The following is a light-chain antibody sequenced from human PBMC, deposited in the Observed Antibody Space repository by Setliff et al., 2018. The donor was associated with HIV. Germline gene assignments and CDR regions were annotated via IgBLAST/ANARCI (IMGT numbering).Light chain of an antibody. Sequence: QSALAQPASVSGSPGQSITLSCTGTSSDVGSYNLVSWYQHHPGKAPKLMIYEVSKRPSGVSNRFSGSKSGYTASLTISGLQAEDEADYYCCSYAGSSTYVFGTGTKVTVL. CDR3: CSYAGSSTYV. V-gene: IGLV2-23*02. CDR1: SSDVGSYNL. J-gene: IGLJ1*01. CDR2: EVS.